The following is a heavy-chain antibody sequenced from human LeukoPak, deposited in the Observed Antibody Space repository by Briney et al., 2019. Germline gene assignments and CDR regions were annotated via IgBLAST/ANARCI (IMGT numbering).Heavy chain of an antibody. CDR3: ARYSYGLSN. Sequence: SETLSLTCTVSGGSVSSSRYYWGWIRQPPGKGLEWIGYIYHSGSTYYNPSLKSRVTISVDRSKNQFSLKLSSVTAADTAVYYCARYSYGLSNWGQGTLVTVSS. D-gene: IGHD5-18*01. CDR1: GGSVSSSRYY. J-gene: IGHJ4*02. CDR2: IYHSGST. V-gene: IGHV4-30-2*01.